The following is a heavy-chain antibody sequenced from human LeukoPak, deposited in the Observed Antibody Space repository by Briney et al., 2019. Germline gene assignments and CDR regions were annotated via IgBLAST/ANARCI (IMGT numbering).Heavy chain of an antibody. J-gene: IGHJ4*02. CDR1: GFTFSSYG. CDR3: ARDSAVLLWFGELFPHYY. D-gene: IGHD3-10*01. CDR2: ISYDGSNK. V-gene: IGHV3-30*03. Sequence: GGSLRLSCAASGFTFSSYGMHWVRQAPGKGLEWVAVISYDGSNKYYADSVKGRFTISRDNSKNTLYLQMNSLRAEDTAVYYCARDSAVLLWFGELFPHYYWGQGTLVTVSS.